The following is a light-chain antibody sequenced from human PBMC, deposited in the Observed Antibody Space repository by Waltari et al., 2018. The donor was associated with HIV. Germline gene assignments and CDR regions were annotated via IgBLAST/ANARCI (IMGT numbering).Light chain of an antibody. V-gene: IGLV2-14*01. J-gene: IGLJ3*02. CDR2: EVS. CDR3: SSYTSISTLV. CDR1: SSDVGRYDY. Sequence: QSALTQPASVSGSPGQSITISCTGTSSDVGRYDYVSWYQQHPGKGPKFMIYEVSNRPSGVSNRFSGSKSGNTASLTISGLQAEDEADYYCSSYTSISTLVFGGGTKLTVL.